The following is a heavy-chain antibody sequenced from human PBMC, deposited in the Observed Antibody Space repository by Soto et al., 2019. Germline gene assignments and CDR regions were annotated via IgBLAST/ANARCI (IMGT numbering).Heavy chain of an antibody. V-gene: IGHV4-30-2*01. CDR1: GGSISSGGYS. J-gene: IGHJ3*02. D-gene: IGHD3-22*01. CDR3: AREVTYYYDSSGYFDTFDI. CDR2: IYHSGST. Sequence: TPSLTCAVSGGSISSGGYSWSWIRQPPGKGLEWIGYIYHSGSTYYNPSLKSRVTISVDRSKNQFSLKLSSVTAADTAVYYCAREVTYYYDSSGYFDTFDIWGQGTMVTVSS.